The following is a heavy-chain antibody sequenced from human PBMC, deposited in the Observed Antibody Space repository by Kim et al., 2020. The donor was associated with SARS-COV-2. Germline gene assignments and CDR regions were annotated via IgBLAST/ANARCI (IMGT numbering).Heavy chain of an antibody. CDR2: IYPNDFDT. D-gene: IGHD4-4*01. CDR1: ALSFAAYW. Sequence: GESLKISCKALALSFAAYWIGWVCQMPGKGLEWMGIIYPNDFDTRYSPSFQGHVTISADKSISTAYLHWSSVGPSDTATYFCASGPVSNFFDSWGRGTLV. CDR3: ASGPVSNFFDS. J-gene: IGHJ4*02. V-gene: IGHV5-51*01.